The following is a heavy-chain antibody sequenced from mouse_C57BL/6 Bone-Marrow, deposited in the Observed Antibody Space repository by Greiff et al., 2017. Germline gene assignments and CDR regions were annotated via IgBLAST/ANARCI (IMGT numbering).Heavy chain of an antibody. CDR3: ARKEEYYYGSSYNYAMDY. CDR2: IDPSDSYT. CDR1: GYTFPSYW. V-gene: IGHV1-59*01. D-gene: IGHD1-1*01. J-gene: IGHJ4*01. Sequence: QVQLQQPGAELVRPGTSVKLSCKASGYTFPSYWMHWVKQRPGQGLEWIGVIDPSDSYTNYNQKFKGKATLTVDPSSSTAYMQLSSLTSEDSAVYYCARKEEYYYGSSYNYAMDYWGQGTSVTVSS.